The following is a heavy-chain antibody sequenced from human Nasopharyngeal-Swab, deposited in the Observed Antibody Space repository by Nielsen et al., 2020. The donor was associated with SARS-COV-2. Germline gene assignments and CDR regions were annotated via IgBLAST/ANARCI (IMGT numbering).Heavy chain of an antibody. D-gene: IGHD3/OR15-3a*01. CDR1: GYTFNRND. V-gene: IGHV1-8*01. CDR3: ARGAFGLDHSWFDP. CDR2: MNPKSGEV. Sequence: ASVKVSCKCSGYTFNRNDINWVRQAPGQGLEWMGWMNPKSGEVGYEQKFQGRVTMTRNTASATVYMELNSLRHEDTAVYYCARGAFGLDHSWFDPWGQGTLVTVSS. J-gene: IGHJ5*02.